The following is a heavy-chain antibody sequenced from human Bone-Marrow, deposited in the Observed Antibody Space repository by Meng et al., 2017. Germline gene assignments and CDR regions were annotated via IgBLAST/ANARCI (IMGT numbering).Heavy chain of an antibody. CDR3: ARGRTVVTPSFDY. V-gene: IGHV3-20*04. J-gene: IGHJ4*02. D-gene: IGHD4-23*01. Sequence: GESLKISCAASGFTFDDYAMHWVRQAPGKGLEWVSGINWNGGSTGYADSVKGRFTISRDNAKNSLYLQMNSLRAEDTALYYCARGRTVVTPSFDYWGQGTLVTVSS. CDR2: INWNGGST. CDR1: GFTFDDYA.